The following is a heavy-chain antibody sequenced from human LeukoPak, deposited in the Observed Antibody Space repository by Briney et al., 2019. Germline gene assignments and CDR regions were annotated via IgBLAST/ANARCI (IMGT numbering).Heavy chain of an antibody. Sequence: GGSLRLSCAASGFTFSSYSMNWVRQAPGKGLEWVSTISSGSSYIYYADSVKGRFTISRDNAKNSLYLQMNSLRAEDTAVYYCASFGSYGRPFDYWGQGTLVTVSS. CDR2: ISSGSSYI. CDR3: ASFGSYGRPFDY. V-gene: IGHV3-21*01. D-gene: IGHD1-26*01. J-gene: IGHJ4*02. CDR1: GFTFSSYS.